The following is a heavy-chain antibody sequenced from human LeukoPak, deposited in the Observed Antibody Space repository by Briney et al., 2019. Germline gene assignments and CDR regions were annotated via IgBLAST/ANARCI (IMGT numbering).Heavy chain of an antibody. CDR2: IKQDGSEK. CDR1: GFTFSSYW. J-gene: IGHJ6*03. Sequence: GGSLRLSCAASGFTFSSYWMSWVRQAPRKGLEWVANIKQDGSEKYYVDSVKGRFTISRDNAKNSLYLQMNSLRAEDTAVYYCARRPGITIFGVVGSGNYYYMDVWGKGTTVTVSS. CDR3: ARRPGITIFGVVGSGNYYYMDV. D-gene: IGHD3-3*01. V-gene: IGHV3-7*01.